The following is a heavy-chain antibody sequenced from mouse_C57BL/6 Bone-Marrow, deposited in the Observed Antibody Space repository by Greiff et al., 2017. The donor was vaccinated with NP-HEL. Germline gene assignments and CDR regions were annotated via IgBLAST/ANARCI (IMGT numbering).Heavy chain of an antibody. CDR1: GFSLTSYG. Sequence: VQGVESGPGLVQPSQSLSITCTVSGFSLTSYGVHWVRQSPGKGLEWLGVIWSGGSTDYNAAFISRLSISKDNSKSQVFFKMNSLQADDTAIYYCARNSPYSNYVDYAMDYWGQGTSVTVSS. J-gene: IGHJ4*01. D-gene: IGHD2-5*01. CDR2: IWSGGST. V-gene: IGHV2-2*01. CDR3: ARNSPYSNYVDYAMDY.